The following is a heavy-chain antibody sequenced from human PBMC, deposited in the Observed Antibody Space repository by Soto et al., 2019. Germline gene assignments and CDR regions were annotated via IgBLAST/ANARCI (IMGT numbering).Heavy chain of an antibody. CDR3: GRVIRSPYSDTPSYYMNPIDS. D-gene: IGHD3-22*01. Sequence: QVQLVQSGAEVTKPTSSVKVSCKASGGDFSRDAIIWVRQAPGQGLEWMGGLIPMFGAPNYAQRLQGRLTLTADASTTTAYMEMHSLRSEDTAVYYCGRVIRSPYSDTPSYYMNPIDSWGQGTLVTVSS. CDR2: LIPMFGAP. CDR1: GGDFSRDA. J-gene: IGHJ4*02. V-gene: IGHV1-69*01.